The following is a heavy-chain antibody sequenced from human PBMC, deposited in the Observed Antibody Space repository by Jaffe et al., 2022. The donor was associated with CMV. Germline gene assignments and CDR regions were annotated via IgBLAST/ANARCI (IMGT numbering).Heavy chain of an antibody. V-gene: IGHV4-39*01. CDR2: IYYSGST. J-gene: IGHJ4*02. D-gene: IGHD6-13*01. CDR3: AHSSSWYGENFDY. Sequence: QLQLQESGPGLVKPSETLSLTCTVSGGSISSSSYYWGWIRQPPGKGLEWIGSIYYSGSTYYNPSLKSRVTISVDTSKNQFSLKLSSVTAADTAVYYCAHSSSWYGENFDYWGQGTLVTVSS. CDR1: GGSISSSSYY.